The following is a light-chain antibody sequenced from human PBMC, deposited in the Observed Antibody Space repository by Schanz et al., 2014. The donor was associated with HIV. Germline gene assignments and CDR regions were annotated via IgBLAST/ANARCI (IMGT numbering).Light chain of an antibody. J-gene: IGKJ2*01. CDR3: QQYSGPAPDT. Sequence: ELVMTQSPATLSVSPGERATLSCRASQSVGSDLAWYQHKPGQAPRLLIYGASTRATGIPARFSGSGSGREFTLTISSLQSEDFAVYYCQQYSGPAPDTFGQGTRLEI. CDR1: QSVGSD. V-gene: IGKV3-15*01. CDR2: GAS.